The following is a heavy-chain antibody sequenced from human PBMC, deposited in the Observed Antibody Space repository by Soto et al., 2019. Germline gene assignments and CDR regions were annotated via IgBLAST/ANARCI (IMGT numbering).Heavy chain of an antibody. CDR2: VSSDGGFT. CDR3: ARDPMGRGVPLDY. CDR1: GFTFSDYY. D-gene: IGHD3-10*01. Sequence: QVQLVESGGGLVEPGGSLRLSCEASGFTFSDYYMRWIRQVPGRGLECLSYVSSDGGFTHSADSVQGRFTISRDNTKNSLFLEMKGLRAEDTALYFCARDPMGRGVPLDYWGPGTLVTVSS. J-gene: IGHJ4*02. V-gene: IGHV3-11*05.